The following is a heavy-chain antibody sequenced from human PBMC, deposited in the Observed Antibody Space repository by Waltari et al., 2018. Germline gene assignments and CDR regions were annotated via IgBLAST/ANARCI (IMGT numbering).Heavy chain of an antibody. D-gene: IGHD3-10*01. CDR1: GGSFSGYY. CDR2: INHSGST. V-gene: IGHV4-34*01. CDR3: ARGKMTMVRGVTDAFDI. Sequence: QVQLQQWGAGLLKPSETLSLTCAVYGGSFSGYYWSWIRQPPGKGLEWIGEINHSGSTNYNPSLKSRVTISVDTSKNHFSLKLSSVTAADTAVYYCARGKMTMVRGVTDAFDIWGQGTMVTVSS. J-gene: IGHJ3*02.